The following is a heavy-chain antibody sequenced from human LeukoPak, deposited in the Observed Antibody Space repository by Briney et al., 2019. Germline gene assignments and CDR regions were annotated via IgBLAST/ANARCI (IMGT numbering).Heavy chain of an antibody. CDR3: ARGPAANSGNYYVGDY. CDR1: GFTFSSYW. D-gene: IGHD1-26*01. Sequence: GGSLRLSCAASGFTFSSYWMHWVRQAPGKWLVWVSRINDDGSTTSYADSVKGRFTISRDNAKNTLYLQMNSLRAEDTAVYYCARGPAANSGNYYVGDYWGQGTLVTVSS. V-gene: IGHV3-74*01. J-gene: IGHJ4*02. CDR2: INDDGSTT.